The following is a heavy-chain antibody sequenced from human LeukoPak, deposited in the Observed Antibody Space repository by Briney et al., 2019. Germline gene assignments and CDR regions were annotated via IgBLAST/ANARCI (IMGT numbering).Heavy chain of an antibody. Sequence: SETLSLTCTVSGYSISSYYWSWIRQPPGKGLEWIGYIYYSGSTNYNPSLKSRVTISVDTSKNQFSLKLSSVTAADTAVYYCARDLSRDGYKLRAGYFDLWGRGTLVTVSS. CDR1: GYSISSYY. CDR3: ARDLSRDGYKLRAGYFDL. V-gene: IGHV4-59*01. J-gene: IGHJ2*01. D-gene: IGHD5-24*01. CDR2: IYYSGST.